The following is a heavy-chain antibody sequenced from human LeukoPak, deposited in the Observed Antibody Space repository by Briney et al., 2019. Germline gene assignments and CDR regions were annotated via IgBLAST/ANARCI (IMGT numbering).Heavy chain of an antibody. CDR2: INGGDSET. Sequence: GESLKISCKGSGYSFTSYWIAWVRQMPGKGLERVGIINGGDSETRYSPSLQGQVTISADKSITTAYLQWSSLKASDTAMYYCARHQNVRDGFNLWGQGTLVTVSS. CDR3: ARHQNVRDGFNL. V-gene: IGHV5-51*01. J-gene: IGHJ4*02. CDR1: GYSFTSYW. D-gene: IGHD5-24*01.